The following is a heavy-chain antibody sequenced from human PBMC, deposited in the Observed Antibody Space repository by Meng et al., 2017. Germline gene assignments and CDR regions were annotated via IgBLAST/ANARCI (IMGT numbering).Heavy chain of an antibody. D-gene: IGHD5-18*01. CDR1: GGSFNGYH. Sequence: VQLKQWGAGVLKTSETLSRNCSGYGGSFNGYHWSWLRQPPGKGLEWIGEINHSGSTNYNPSLKSRVTISVDTSKTQFSLKLSSVTAADTAVYYCASSGYSYGYRFDYWGQGTLVTVSS. V-gene: IGHV4-34*01. J-gene: IGHJ4*02. CDR2: INHSGST. CDR3: ASSGYSYGYRFDY.